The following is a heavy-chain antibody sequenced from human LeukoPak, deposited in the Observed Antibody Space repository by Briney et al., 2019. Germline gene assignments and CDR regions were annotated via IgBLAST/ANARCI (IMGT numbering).Heavy chain of an antibody. Sequence: PSETLSLTCTVSGGSISSYYWSWIRQPPGKGLEWIGYIYYSGSTNYNPSLKSRVTISVDTSKNQFSLKLSSVTAADTAVYYCARFGGPHAFDIWGQGTMVTVSS. CDR1: GGSISSYY. D-gene: IGHD3-3*01. CDR3: ARFGGPHAFDI. V-gene: IGHV4-59*01. J-gene: IGHJ3*02. CDR2: IYYSGST.